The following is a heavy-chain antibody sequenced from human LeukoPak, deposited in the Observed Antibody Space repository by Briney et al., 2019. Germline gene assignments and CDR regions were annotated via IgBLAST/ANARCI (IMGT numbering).Heavy chain of an antibody. D-gene: IGHD2-15*01. Sequence: GGSLRLSCAASGFTFSSYAMSWVRQAPGKGLEWVSTVSGSSDNTYYADSVKGRFNISRDNSKNALYLQMNSLRAEDTAVYYCAKGRGYCSGGSCYSDYWGQGTLVTVSS. CDR3: AKGRGYCSGGSCYSDY. J-gene: IGHJ4*02. CDR2: VSGSSDNT. CDR1: GFTFSSYA. V-gene: IGHV3-23*01.